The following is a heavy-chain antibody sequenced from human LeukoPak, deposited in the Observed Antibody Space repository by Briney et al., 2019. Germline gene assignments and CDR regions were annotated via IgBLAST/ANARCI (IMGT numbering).Heavy chain of an antibody. CDR1: GGSFSGYY. J-gene: IGHJ4*02. Sequence: SETLSLTCAVYGGSFSGYYWSWIRQPPGKGLEWIGEINHSRSTNYNPSLKSRVTISVDTSENQFSLKLSSVTAADTAVYYCAGHLRWFDYWGQGTLVTVSS. V-gene: IGHV4-34*01. CDR2: INHSRST. D-gene: IGHD4-23*01. CDR3: AGHLRWFDY.